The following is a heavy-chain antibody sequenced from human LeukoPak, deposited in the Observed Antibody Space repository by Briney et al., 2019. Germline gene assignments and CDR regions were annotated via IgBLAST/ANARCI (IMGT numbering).Heavy chain of an antibody. V-gene: IGHV1-2*02. D-gene: IGHD3-22*01. CDR2: INPNSGGT. Sequence: VASVKVSCKASGYTFTGYYMHWVRQAPGQGPEWMGWINPNSGGTNYAQKFQGRVTMTRDTSISTAYMELSRLRSDDTAVYYCARAHTPIRYDSSGYYSGYWGQGTLVTVSS. J-gene: IGHJ4*02. CDR1: GYTFTGYY. CDR3: ARAHTPIRYDSSGYYSGY.